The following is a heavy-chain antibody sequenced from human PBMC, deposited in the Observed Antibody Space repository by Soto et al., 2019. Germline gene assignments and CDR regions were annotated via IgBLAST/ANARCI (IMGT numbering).Heavy chain of an antibody. CDR2: IYNSGST. D-gene: IGHD5-12*01. CDR1: GGSISSGGYS. CDR3: ARDSGYDFGIDY. Sequence: SETLSLTCAVSGGSISSGGYSWSWIRQPPGKGLEWIGYIYNSGSTYYNPSLKSRVTISVDRSKNQFSMKLSSVTAADTAVYYCARDSGYDFGIDYWGQGTLVTVSS. V-gene: IGHV4-30-2*01. J-gene: IGHJ4*02.